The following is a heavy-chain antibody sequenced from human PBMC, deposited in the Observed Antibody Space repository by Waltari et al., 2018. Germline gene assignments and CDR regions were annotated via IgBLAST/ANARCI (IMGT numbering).Heavy chain of an antibody. Sequence: QVQLVQSGAEVKKPGASVKVSCMASGYTFTGHYMHWVRQAPGQGLEWMGWINPNSGGTNYSQKFQGRVTMTRDTSISTAYMELSRLRSDDTAVYYCAREQLVRSGWFDPWGQGTLVTVSS. J-gene: IGHJ5*02. CDR2: INPNSGGT. CDR3: AREQLVRSGWFDP. CDR1: GYTFTGHY. D-gene: IGHD6-6*01. V-gene: IGHV1-2*02.